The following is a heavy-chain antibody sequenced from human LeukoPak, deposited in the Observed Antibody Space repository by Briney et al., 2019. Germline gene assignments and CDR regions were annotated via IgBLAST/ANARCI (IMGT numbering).Heavy chain of an antibody. V-gene: IGHV4-59*01. CDR3: ARSVAEAFDI. CDR1: GGSISTYY. J-gene: IGHJ3*02. CDR2: IYYIGTT. D-gene: IGHD5-12*01. Sequence: SETLSLTCTVSGGSISTYYWSWIRQPPGKGLEWIGFIYYIGTTNYNPSLKSRVTISLGTSKNQFSLKLSSVTAADTAVYYCARSVAEAFDIWGQGTMVTVSS.